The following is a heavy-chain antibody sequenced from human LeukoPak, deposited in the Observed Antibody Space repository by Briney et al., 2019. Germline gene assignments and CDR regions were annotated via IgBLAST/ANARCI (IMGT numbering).Heavy chain of an antibody. CDR3: AREKELD. CDR1: GFTFSSYG. J-gene: IGHJ4*02. V-gene: IGHV3-30*02. CDR2: IQYDGSDK. Sequence: GGSLRLSCAASGFTFSSYGMHWVRQAPGKGLEWVAFIQYDGSDKYYADSVKGRFTISRDNSKNTLSLQMNSLRAEDTAVYYCAREKELDWGQGTLVTVSS. D-gene: IGHD2/OR15-2a*01.